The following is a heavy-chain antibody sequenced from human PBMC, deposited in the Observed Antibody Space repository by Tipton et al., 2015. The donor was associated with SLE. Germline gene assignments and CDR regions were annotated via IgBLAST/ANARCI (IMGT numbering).Heavy chain of an antibody. CDR3: ARVPYYYDSRGTYWYFDL. J-gene: IGHJ2*01. CDR2: IYSGGST. Sequence: SLRLSCAASGFTVSSNYMSWVRQAPGKGLEWVSVIYSGGSTYYADSVKGRFTISRDNSKNTLYLQINSLRAEDTAVYYCARVPYYYDSRGTYWYFDLWGRGTLVTVSS. V-gene: IGHV3-53*01. CDR1: GFTVSSNY. D-gene: IGHD3-22*01.